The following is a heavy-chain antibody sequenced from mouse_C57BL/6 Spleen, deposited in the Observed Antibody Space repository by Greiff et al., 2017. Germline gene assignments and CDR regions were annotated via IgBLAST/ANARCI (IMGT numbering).Heavy chain of an antibody. CDR2: IHPNSGST. V-gene: IGHV1-64*01. CDR1: GYTFTSYW. J-gene: IGHJ1*03. CDR3: ARVYYGKYWYFDG. D-gene: IGHD2-1*01. Sequence: QVQLQQPGAELVKPGASVKLSCKASGYTFTSYWMHWVKQRPGQGLEWIGMIHPNSGSTNYNEKFKSKATLTVDKSSSTAYMQLSSLTSEDSAVYDYARVYYGKYWYFDGWGTGTTVTVSS.